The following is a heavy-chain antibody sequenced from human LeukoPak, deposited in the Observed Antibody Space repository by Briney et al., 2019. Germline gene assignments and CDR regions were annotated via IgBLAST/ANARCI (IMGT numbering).Heavy chain of an antibody. CDR2: IKEDESEK. Sequence: GGSLRLSCTASGFTFSNSWMGWARQAPGRGLEGVANIKEDESEKYLADSVKGRFTFSTDNAKNSLYLHMNSLRAEDTAVYYCARIGGVWYFDLWGRGTLVTVSS. D-gene: IGHD4-23*01. CDR3: ARIGGVWYFDL. V-gene: IGHV3-7*01. J-gene: IGHJ2*01. CDR1: GFTFSNSW.